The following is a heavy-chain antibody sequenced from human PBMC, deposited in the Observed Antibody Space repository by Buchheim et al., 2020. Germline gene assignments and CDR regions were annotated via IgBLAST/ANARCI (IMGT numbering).Heavy chain of an antibody. J-gene: IGHJ4*02. CDR1: GGSISSTNVY. D-gene: IGHD1-26*01. CDR3: ARRPGTYLDY. Sequence: QLQLQESGPGLVKPLETLSLTCNVSGGSISSTNVYWGWIRQPPGKGLEWIGSIYYSGSTYYNPSLKSRGTISGDTTKNQFSLKLSSVTAADTAVFYCARRPGTYLDYWGQGTL. V-gene: IGHV4-39*01. CDR2: IYYSGST.